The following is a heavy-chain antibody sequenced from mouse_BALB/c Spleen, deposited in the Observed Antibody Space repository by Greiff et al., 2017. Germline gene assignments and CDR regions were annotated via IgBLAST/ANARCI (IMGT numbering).Heavy chain of an antibody. V-gene: IGHV1-14*01. CDR3: ARDYYGSSYVDWYFDV. CDR2: INPYNDGT. Sequence: EVQLQESGPELVKPGASVKMSCKASGYTFTSYVMHWVKQKPGQGLEWIGYINPYNDGTKYNEKLKGKATLTSDKSSSTAYMELSSLTSEDSAVYYCARDYYGSSYVDWYFDVWGAGTTVTVSS. J-gene: IGHJ1*01. CDR1: GYTFTSYV. D-gene: IGHD1-1*01.